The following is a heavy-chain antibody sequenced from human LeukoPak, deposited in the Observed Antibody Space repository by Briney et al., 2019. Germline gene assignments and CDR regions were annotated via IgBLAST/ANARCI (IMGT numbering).Heavy chain of an antibody. V-gene: IGHV4-34*01. J-gene: IGHJ5*02. CDR1: GGSFSGYY. D-gene: IGHD3-22*01. CDR3: ARAYSSPFFDP. CDR2: INHSGST. Sequence: SETLSLTCAVYGGSFSGYYWSWIRQPPGKGLEWIGEINHSGSTNYNPSLKSRVTISVDTSKNQFSLKLSSVTAADTAVYYCARAYSSPFFDPWGQGTLVTVSS.